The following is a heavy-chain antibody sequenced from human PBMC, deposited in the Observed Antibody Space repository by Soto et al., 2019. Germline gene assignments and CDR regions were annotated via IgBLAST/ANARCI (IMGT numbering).Heavy chain of an antibody. Sequence: QVQLQESGPGLVKPSQTLSLTCTVSGGSISSGGYFWSWIRPPPGRGLEWFGNIFYSGTTYFNPSLKSRVTISVDTSKNQFSLKLSSVTAADTAVYFCARGVLYWGQGTLVTVSS. V-gene: IGHV4-31*03. CDR1: GGSISSGGYF. D-gene: IGHD1-1*01. CDR2: IFYSGTT. CDR3: ARGVLY. J-gene: IGHJ4*02.